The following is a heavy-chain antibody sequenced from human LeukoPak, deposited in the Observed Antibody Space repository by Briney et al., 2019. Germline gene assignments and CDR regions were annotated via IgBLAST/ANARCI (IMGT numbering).Heavy chain of an antibody. CDR2: IYYSGST. CDR3: ARQSSWSAPDY. Sequence: SETLSLTCTVSGGSISSYYWSWIRQPPGKGLEWIGYIYYSGSTNYNPSLKSRVTISVDTSKNQFSLKLSSVTAADTAVYYCARQSSWSAPDYWGQGTLVTVSS. CDR1: GGSISSYY. V-gene: IGHV4-59*08. D-gene: IGHD6-13*01. J-gene: IGHJ4*02.